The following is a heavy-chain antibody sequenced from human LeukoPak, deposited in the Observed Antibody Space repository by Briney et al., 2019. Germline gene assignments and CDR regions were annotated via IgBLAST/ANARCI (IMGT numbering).Heavy chain of an antibody. CDR3: ARGLFGESLAYYYGMDV. Sequence: GSSVKLSCKASGGTFSSYAISWVRQAPGQGLEWMGGIIPIFGTANYAQKFQGRVTITADESTSTAYMELSSLRSEDTAVYYCARGLFGESLAYYYGMDVWGKGTTVTVSS. CDR1: GGTFSSYA. CDR2: IIPIFGTA. V-gene: IGHV1-69*01. D-gene: IGHD3-10*02. J-gene: IGHJ6*04.